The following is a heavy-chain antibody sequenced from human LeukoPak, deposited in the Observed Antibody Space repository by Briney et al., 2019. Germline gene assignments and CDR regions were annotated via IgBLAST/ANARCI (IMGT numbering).Heavy chain of an antibody. D-gene: IGHD1/OR15-1a*01. CDR3: AKDGTSVSRGREHYFDY. V-gene: IGHV3-9*01. J-gene: IGHJ4*02. CDR1: GFTFDDFA. Sequence: SLRLSCAASGFTFDDFAMHWVRQVPGKGLEWVSGISWNGGSIGYADSVEGRFTISRDNAKNSVYLQMDSLRPEDTAFYFCAKDGTSVSRGREHYFDYWGQGTQVTVSS. CDR2: ISWNGGSI.